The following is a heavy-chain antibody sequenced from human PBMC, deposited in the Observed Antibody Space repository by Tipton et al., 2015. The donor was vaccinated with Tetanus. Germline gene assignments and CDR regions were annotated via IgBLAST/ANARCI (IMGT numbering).Heavy chain of an antibody. CDR1: GDSISSGGPY. CDR3: ARGIWFGPGPKFYFDS. D-gene: IGHD3-10*01. CDR2: IHHTGST. Sequence: TLSLTCTVSGDSISSGGPYWSWIRQFPGKGLEWMGYIHHTGSTYYNPSLKTRITLSVDTSKNQFSLKLTSVTAGDTAVYYCARGIWFGPGPKFYFDSWGQGTLVAVSS. V-gene: IGHV4-31*03. J-gene: IGHJ4*02.